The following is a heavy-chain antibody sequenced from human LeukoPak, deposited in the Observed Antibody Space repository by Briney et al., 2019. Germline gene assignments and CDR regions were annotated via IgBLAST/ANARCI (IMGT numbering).Heavy chain of an antibody. Sequence: SETLSLTCTVSGDSISSSNYYWGWIRQPAGKGLEWIGSISYRGNTYYSSSLKSRVTISVDMSKNQFSLRLSSMTAAGRAVYYCARGQLALYYYNGMAVWGQGTTVTVSS. J-gene: IGHJ6*02. CDR3: ARGQLALYYYNGMAV. CDR2: ISYRGNT. D-gene: IGHD1-1*01. CDR1: GDSISSSNYY. V-gene: IGHV4-39*01.